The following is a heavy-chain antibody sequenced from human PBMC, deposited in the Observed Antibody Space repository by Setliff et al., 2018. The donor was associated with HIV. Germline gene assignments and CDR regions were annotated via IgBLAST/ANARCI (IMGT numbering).Heavy chain of an antibody. CDR2: FDPEDGET. D-gene: IGHD2-21*02. V-gene: IGHV1-24*01. Sequence: ASVKVSCKVSGYTLTELSRHWVRQAPGKGPEWMGGFDPEDGETIYAQKFQGRVTMTEDTSTDTAYMELSSLRSEDTAGYYCARDSPYGGNSGAFDIWGQGTRVTVSS. CDR1: GYTLTELS. J-gene: IGHJ3*02. CDR3: ARDSPYGGNSGAFDI.